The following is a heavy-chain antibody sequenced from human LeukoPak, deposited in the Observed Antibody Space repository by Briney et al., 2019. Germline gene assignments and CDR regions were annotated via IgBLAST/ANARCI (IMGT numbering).Heavy chain of an antibody. V-gene: IGHV1-69*13. Sequence: ASVKVSCKASGGTFSSYAISWVRQAPGQGLEWMGGIIPIFGTANYAQKFQGRVTITADESTSTAYMELSSLRSEDTAVYYCARTLTATYYYDSSGSHDAFDIWGQGTMVTVSS. CDR3: ARTLTATYYYDSSGSHDAFDI. J-gene: IGHJ3*02. CDR1: GGTFSSYA. D-gene: IGHD3-22*01. CDR2: IIPIFGTA.